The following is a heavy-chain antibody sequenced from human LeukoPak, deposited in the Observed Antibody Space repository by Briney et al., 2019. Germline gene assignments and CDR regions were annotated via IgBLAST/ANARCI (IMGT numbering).Heavy chain of an antibody. CDR1: GFTFSSYA. Sequence: GGSLRLSCAASGFTFSSYAMSWVRQAPGKGLEWVSAISGSGGSTYYADSAKGRFTISRDNSKNTLYLQMNSLRAEDTAVYYCAKVPYYYDSSGYYSHFDYWGQGTLVTVSS. CDR3: AKVPYYYDSSGYYSHFDY. J-gene: IGHJ4*02. V-gene: IGHV3-23*01. CDR2: ISGSGGST. D-gene: IGHD3-22*01.